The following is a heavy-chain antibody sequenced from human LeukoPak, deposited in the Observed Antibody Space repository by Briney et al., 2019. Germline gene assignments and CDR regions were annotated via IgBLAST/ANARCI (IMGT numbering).Heavy chain of an antibody. J-gene: IGHJ4*02. CDR1: GGSISSGSYY. CDR3: GREVGQISGYYKYYFDY. CDR2: IYTSGST. D-gene: IGHD3-22*01. Sequence: PSETLSLTCTVSGGSISSGSYYWSWIRQPARKGLEWIGRIYTSGSTNYNPSLKSRVTISVDTPKNQFSLKLSSVTAADTAVYNCGREVGQISGYYKYYFDYWGQGTPVTVSS. V-gene: IGHV4-61*02.